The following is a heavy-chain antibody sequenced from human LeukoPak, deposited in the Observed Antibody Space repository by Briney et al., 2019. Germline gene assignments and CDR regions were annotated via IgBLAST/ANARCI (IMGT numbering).Heavy chain of an antibody. Sequence: SETLSLTCTVSGGSISSYYWSWIRRPPGKGLEWIGYIYYSGSTNYNPSLKSRVTISVDTSKNQFSLKLSSVTAADTAVYYCARARRYYDYVWGSSTDAFDIWGQGTMVTVSS. D-gene: IGHD3-16*01. CDR3: ARARRYYDYVWGSSTDAFDI. V-gene: IGHV4-59*01. J-gene: IGHJ3*02. CDR2: IYYSGST. CDR1: GGSISSYY.